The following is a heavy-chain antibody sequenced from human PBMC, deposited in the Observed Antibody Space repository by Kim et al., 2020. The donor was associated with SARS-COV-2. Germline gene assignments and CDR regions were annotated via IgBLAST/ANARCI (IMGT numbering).Heavy chain of an antibody. D-gene: IGHD6-6*01. V-gene: IGHV3-30*18. Sequence: GGSLRLSCAASGFTFSSYGMHWVRQAPGKGLEWVAVISYDGSNKYYADSVKGRFTISRDNSKNTLYLQMNSLRAEDTAVYYCAKDSYLERRLHTPVFDY. J-gene: IGHJ4*01. CDR2: ISYDGSNK. CDR1: GFTFSSYG. CDR3: AKDSYLERRLHTPVFDY.